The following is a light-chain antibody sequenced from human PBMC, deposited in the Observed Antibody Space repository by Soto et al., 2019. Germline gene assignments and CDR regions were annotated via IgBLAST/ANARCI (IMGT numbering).Light chain of an antibody. CDR2: DAS. J-gene: IGKJ1*01. V-gene: IGKV1-5*01. CDR1: QRISSW. CDR3: QHRT. Sequence: DIKMTQSPSTLSASVGDRVTITCRASQRISSWLAWYQQKPGKAPKLLIYDASSLQSGVPSRFSGSGSGTEFTLTISIVQSEDFAIYSCQHRTFGQGTKVDIK.